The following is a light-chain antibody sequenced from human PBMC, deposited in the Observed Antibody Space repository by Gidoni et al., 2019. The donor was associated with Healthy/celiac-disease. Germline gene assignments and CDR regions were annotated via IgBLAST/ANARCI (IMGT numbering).Light chain of an antibody. V-gene: IGLV3-1*01. CDR2: KDS. CDR1: KLGDKY. CDR3: QAWDSNIVV. Sequence: SYELHPPPSVSVSPGQTASITCPGDKLGDKYVSWYQQKPGKSPVVVIYKDSKRPSGIPERFSGSNSGNTATLTISGSQAMDEADYYCQAWDSNIVVFGGGTKLTV. J-gene: IGLJ2*01.